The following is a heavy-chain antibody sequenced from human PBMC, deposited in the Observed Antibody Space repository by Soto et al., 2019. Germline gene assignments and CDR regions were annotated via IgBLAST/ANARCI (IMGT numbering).Heavy chain of an antibody. D-gene: IGHD2-15*01. Sequence: QVQLVQSGAEVKKPGASVKVSCKASGYTFTSYAMHWVRQAPGQRLEWMGWINAGNGNTKYSQKFQGRVTITRDTSASTAYMELSSLRSEDTAVYYCARDLLDIVVVVAATSLLGYWGQGILFTVSS. V-gene: IGHV1-3*01. CDR2: INAGNGNT. CDR1: GYTFTSYA. J-gene: IGHJ4*02. CDR3: ARDLLDIVVVVAATSLLGY.